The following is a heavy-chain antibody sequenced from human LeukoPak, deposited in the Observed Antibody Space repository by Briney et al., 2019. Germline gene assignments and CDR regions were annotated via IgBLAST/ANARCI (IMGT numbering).Heavy chain of an antibody. J-gene: IGHJ5*02. V-gene: IGHV3-11*06. CDR2: ISSSSDNT. Sequence: GGSLRLSCAASGFTFSDYFMAWIRQAPGKGLEWVSYISSSSDNTNYADSVKGRFTISRGNAKNSLSLQMNSLRAEDTAVYYCARGIHKTHCTTTSCYINWFDPWGQGTLVTVSS. CDR1: GFTFSDYF. CDR3: ARGIHKTHCTTTSCYINWFDP. D-gene: IGHD2-2*02.